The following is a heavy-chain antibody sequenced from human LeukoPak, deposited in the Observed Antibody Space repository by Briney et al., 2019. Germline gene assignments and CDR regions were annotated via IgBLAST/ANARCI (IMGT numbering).Heavy chain of an antibody. CDR2: ISYDGSNK. CDR1: GFTFSSYG. J-gene: IGHJ4*02. V-gene: IGHV3-30*18. Sequence: GGSLRLSCAASGFTFSSYGMHWVRQAPGKGLEWVAVISYDGSNKYYADSVKGRFTISRDNSKNTLYLQMNSLRAEDTAVYYCAKESPLLVNWGQGTLVTVSS. CDR3: AKESPLLVN. D-gene: IGHD2-21*01.